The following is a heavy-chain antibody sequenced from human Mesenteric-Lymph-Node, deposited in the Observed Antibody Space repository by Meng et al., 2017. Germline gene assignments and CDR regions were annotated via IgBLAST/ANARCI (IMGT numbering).Heavy chain of an antibody. V-gene: IGHV4-61*01. D-gene: IGHD1-26*01. CDR1: GGSVSSGSYY. J-gene: IGHJ4*02. Sequence: SETLSLTCTVSGGSVSSGSYYWSSIRQPPGKGLEWIGYIYYSGSTNYNPSLKSRVTISVDTSKNQFSLKLSSVTAADTAVYYCARVIVGATHLDYWGQGTLVTVSS. CDR2: IYYSGST. CDR3: ARVIVGATHLDY.